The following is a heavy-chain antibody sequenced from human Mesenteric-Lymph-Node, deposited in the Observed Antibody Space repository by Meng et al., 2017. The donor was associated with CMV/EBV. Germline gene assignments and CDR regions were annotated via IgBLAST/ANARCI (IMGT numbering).Heavy chain of an antibody. D-gene: IGHD2/OR15-2a*01. Sequence: GGSLRLSCAASGFTFSSYAMHWVRQAPGKGLEWVAFIRYDGSNKYYADSVKGRFTISRDNSKNTLYLQMNSLRAEDTAVYYCASPEYSADAFDIWGQGTMVTVSS. CDR2: IRYDGSNK. CDR3: ASPEYSADAFDI. CDR1: GFTFSSYA. J-gene: IGHJ3*02. V-gene: IGHV3-30*02.